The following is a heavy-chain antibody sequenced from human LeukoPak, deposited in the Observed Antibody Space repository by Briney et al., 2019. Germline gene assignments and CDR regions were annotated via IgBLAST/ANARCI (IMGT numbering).Heavy chain of an antibody. V-gene: IGHV3-21*01. CDR1: GFTFSSYS. D-gene: IGHD6-13*01. CDR2: ISSSSTYI. Sequence: GGSLRLSCAASGFTFSSYSMNWVRQAPGKGLEWVSSISSSSTYIYYADSVKGRFTVSRDNAKNSLYLQMNSLRAEDAAVYFCASQYTSSRIFDDWGQGTLVTVSS. CDR3: ASQYTSSRIFDD. J-gene: IGHJ4*02.